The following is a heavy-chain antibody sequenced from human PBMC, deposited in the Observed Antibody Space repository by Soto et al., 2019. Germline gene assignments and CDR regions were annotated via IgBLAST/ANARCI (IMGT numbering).Heavy chain of an antibody. J-gene: IGHJ4*02. Sequence: QVQLQQWGAGLLKPSETLSLTCAVYGGSFSGYYWTWIRQPPGTGLEWIGEINHSGSTNYNPSLRXXVPQSLDTSKHQFSLKLTSVTAADTAVYYCARDKITGLFDYWGQGTLVTVSS. CDR2: INHSGST. CDR3: ARDKITGLFDY. V-gene: IGHV4-34*01. CDR1: GGSFSGYY. D-gene: IGHD2-8*02.